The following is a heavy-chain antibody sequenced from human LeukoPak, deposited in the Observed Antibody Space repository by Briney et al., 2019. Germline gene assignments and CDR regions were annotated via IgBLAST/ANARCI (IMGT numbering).Heavy chain of an antibody. CDR2: FDPEDGET. CDR1: GYTLTELS. D-gene: IGHD2-15*01. V-gene: IGHV1-24*01. J-gene: IGHJ5*02. CDR3: ARQDLNWFDP. Sequence: GASVKVSCKVSGYTLTELSMHWVRQAPGKGLEWMGGFDPEDGETIYAQKFQGRVTMTRDMSTSTVYMELSSLRSEDTAVYYCARQDLNWFDPWGQGTLVTVSS.